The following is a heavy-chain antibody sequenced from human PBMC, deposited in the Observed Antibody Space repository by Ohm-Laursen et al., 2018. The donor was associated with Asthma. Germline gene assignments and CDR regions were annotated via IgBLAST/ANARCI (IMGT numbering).Heavy chain of an antibody. CDR3: AREVDTPTDTDAFDI. D-gene: IGHD5-18*01. V-gene: IGHV4-31*03. CDR2: IYYIGST. J-gene: IGHJ3*02. Sequence: SQTLSLTCTVSGGSITSVNYFWSWIRQHPGGGLEWIAYIYYIGSTFYNPSLVSRATISRDTSRNQFSLKLTSVTAADTAVYYCAREVDTPTDTDAFDIWGQGTMVTVSS. CDR1: GGSITSVNYF.